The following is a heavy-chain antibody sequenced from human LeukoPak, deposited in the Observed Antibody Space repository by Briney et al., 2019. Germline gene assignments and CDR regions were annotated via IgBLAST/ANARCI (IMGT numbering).Heavy chain of an antibody. CDR3: TTYYYDSSGYSNWFDP. J-gene: IGHJ5*02. CDR2: IIPIFGTA. Sequence: GSSVKVSCKASGGTFSSYAISWVRQAPGQGLEWMGRIIPIFGTANYAQKFQGRVTITTDESTSTAYMELSSLRSEDTAVYYCTTYYYDSSGYSNWFDPWGQGTLVTVSS. V-gene: IGHV1-69*05. CDR1: GGTFSSYA. D-gene: IGHD3-22*01.